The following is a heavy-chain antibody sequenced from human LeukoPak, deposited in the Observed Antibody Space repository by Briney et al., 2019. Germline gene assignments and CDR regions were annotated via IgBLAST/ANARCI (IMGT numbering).Heavy chain of an antibody. CDR1: GGSISGYY. Sequence: SETLSLTCSVSGGSISGYYWSWIRQPPGKGVEWIGYLYDSGSTNYNPSPKSRVTISVDTSRNQFSLKLSSVTAADTAMYYCAKHGGSWTFDYWGQGTLVTVSS. D-gene: IGHD6-13*01. CDR3: AKHGGSWTFDY. CDR2: LYDSGST. J-gene: IGHJ4*02. V-gene: IGHV4-59*08.